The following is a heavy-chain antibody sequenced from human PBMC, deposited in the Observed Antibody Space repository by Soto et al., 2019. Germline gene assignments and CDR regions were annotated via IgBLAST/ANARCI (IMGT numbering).Heavy chain of an antibody. Sequence: GGSLRLSCAASGFTFSSYGMHWVRQAPGKGLEWVAVIWYDGSNKYYADSVKGRFTISRDNSKNTLYLQMNSLRAEDTAVYYCARVPAYSSSWPLFDYWGQGTLVTVSS. J-gene: IGHJ4*02. V-gene: IGHV3-33*01. CDR3: ARVPAYSSSWPLFDY. D-gene: IGHD6-13*01. CDR2: IWYDGSNK. CDR1: GFTFSSYG.